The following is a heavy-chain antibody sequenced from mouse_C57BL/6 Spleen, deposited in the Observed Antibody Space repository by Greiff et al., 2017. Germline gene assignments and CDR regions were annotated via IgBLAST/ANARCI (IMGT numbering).Heavy chain of an antibody. CDR1: GFTFSDYG. CDR3: AGGIFTYAMDY. V-gene: IGHV5-17*01. J-gene: IGHJ4*01. CDR2: ISSGSSTI. Sequence: EVKVVESGGGLVKPGGSLKLSCAASGFTFSDYGMHWVRQAPEKGLEWVAYISSGSSTIYYADTVKGRFTISRDNAKNTLFLQLTSLRSEDTAMYYCAGGIFTYAMDYWGQGTSVTVSS.